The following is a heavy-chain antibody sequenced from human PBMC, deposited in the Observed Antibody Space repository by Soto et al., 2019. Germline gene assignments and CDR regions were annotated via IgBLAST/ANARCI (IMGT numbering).Heavy chain of an antibody. CDR1: GYTFNGYH. CDR3: ARQIAAAGFHLDP. V-gene: IGHV1-2*02. Sequence: SVKVSCKASGYTFNGYHIHWVRRAPGQGLEWMGWINPNNGDTDFAQSFQGRVTLTRDTSISTAYMELTRLTSDDTAVYFCARQIAAAGFHLDPWGQGTLVTVSS. J-gene: IGHJ5*02. D-gene: IGHD6-13*01. CDR2: INPNNGDT.